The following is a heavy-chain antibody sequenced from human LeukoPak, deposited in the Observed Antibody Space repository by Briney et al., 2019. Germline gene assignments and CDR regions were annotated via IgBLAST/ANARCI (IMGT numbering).Heavy chain of an antibody. CDR2: ISGSGGNT. V-gene: IGHV3-23*01. J-gene: IGHJ4*02. D-gene: IGHD2-15*01. CDR3: VRGRYCSGGSCSGSYFDY. CDR1: GFTVSSNY. Sequence: GGSLRLSCAASGFTVSSNYMSWVRQAPGKGLEWVSGISGSGGNTYYADSVKGQFTISRDNSKNTLYLQMNSLRADDTAVYFCVRGRYCSGGSCSGSYFDYWGQGTLVTVSS.